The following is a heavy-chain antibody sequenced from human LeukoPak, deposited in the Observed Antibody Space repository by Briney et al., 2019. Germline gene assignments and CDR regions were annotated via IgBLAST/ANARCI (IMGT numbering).Heavy chain of an antibody. J-gene: IGHJ4*02. D-gene: IGHD6-19*01. CDR3: VGGYGWSPDY. CDR2: IKQDGSEK. Sequence: PGGSLRLSCAGYGITLSELWMNWVRQVPGKGLEWVANIKQDGSEKKYVDSVKGRFTISRDNAKNSVYLQMNSLRVDDTAVYYCVGGYGWSPDYWGRGALVTVSS. CDR1: GITLSELW. V-gene: IGHV3-7*04.